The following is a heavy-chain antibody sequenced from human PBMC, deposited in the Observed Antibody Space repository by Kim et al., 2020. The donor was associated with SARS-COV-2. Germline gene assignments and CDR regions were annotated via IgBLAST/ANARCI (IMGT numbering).Heavy chain of an antibody. Sequence: WFNDYAISMKSRITLNPDTSKNQFSLQLNSVTHEDTAVYYCARANPFFDYWGQGTLVTVSS. CDR2: WFN. CDR3: ARANPFFDY. J-gene: IGHJ4*02. V-gene: IGHV6-1*01. D-gene: IGHD7-27*01.